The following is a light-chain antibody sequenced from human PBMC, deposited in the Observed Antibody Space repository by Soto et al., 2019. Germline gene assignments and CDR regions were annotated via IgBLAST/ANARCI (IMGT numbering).Light chain of an antibody. CDR3: CSYAGSYTLI. J-gene: IGLJ2*01. V-gene: IGLV2-11*01. CDR1: SSDIGRYNY. Sequence: QSVLTQPRSVSGSPGQSVTISCTGTSSDIGRYNYVSWYQQHPGKAPKLMIYDVNERPSGVPDRFSGSKSGNTASLTISGLQAEDDADYYCCSYAGSYTLIFGGGTKVTVL. CDR2: DVN.